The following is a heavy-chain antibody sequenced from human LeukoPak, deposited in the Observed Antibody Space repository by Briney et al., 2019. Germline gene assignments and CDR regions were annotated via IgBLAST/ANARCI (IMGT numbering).Heavy chain of an antibody. CDR3: ARLGIYGDLFDY. V-gene: IGHV4-59*01. CDR1: GRSISIYY. D-gene: IGHD4-17*01. CDR2: IYYSGST. Sequence: SETLSLTCTVSGRSISIYYCSCIPQPPGKGLECVGYIYYSGSTNYNPSLKSRVTLSIDTPQNHCSLKLRAVTAADTAVYYCARLGIYGDLFDYWGQGTLVTVSS. J-gene: IGHJ4*02.